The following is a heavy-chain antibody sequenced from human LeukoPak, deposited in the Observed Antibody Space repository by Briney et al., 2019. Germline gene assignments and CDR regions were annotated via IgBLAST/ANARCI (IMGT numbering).Heavy chain of an antibody. Sequence: ASVKVSCKASGYTFTSYDINWVRQATGQGLEWMGWMNPNSGNTGYAQKFQGRVTMTRNTSISTAYMELSSLRSEDTAVYYCARVGAVAGRRYYYYMDVWGKGTTVTISS. J-gene: IGHJ6*03. V-gene: IGHV1-8*01. CDR3: ARVGAVAGRRYYYYMDV. CDR1: GYTFTSYD. D-gene: IGHD6-19*01. CDR2: MNPNSGNT.